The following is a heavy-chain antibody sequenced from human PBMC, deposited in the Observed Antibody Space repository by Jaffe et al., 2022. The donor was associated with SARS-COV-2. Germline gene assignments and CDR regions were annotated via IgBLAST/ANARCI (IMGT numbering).Heavy chain of an antibody. J-gene: IGHJ4*02. CDR3: ARDSGYSSSWYFGAPVLDY. CDR1: GYTFTSYG. V-gene: IGHV1-18*01. D-gene: IGHD6-13*01. CDR2: ISAYNGNT. Sequence: QVQLVQSGAEVKKPGASVKVSCKASGYTFTSYGISWVRQAPGQGLEWMGWISAYNGNTNYAQKLQGRVTMTTDTSTSTAYMELRSLRSDDTAVYYCARDSGYSSSWYFGAPVLDYWGQGTLVTVSS.